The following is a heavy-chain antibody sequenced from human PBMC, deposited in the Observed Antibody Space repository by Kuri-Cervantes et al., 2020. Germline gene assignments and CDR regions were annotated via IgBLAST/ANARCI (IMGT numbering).Heavy chain of an antibody. D-gene: IGHD3-9*01. CDR2: IIPIFGKA. Sequence: SVKVSCKASGGIFSSNGISWVRQAPGEGLEWMGGIIPIFGKANYAQKFQHRVTIAADKSTSTAYMELSSLRSDDTAVYFCARIVGGKTYDILTGYPKDHYMDVWGEGTTVTVSS. V-gene: IGHV1-69*06. CDR3: ARIVGGKTYDILTGYPKDHYMDV. CDR1: GGIFSSNG. J-gene: IGHJ6*04.